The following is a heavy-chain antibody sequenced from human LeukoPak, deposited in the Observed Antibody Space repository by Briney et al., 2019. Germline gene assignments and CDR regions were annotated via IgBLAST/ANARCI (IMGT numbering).Heavy chain of an antibody. Sequence: GGSLRLSCTASGFAFSNYWRSWVRQAPGKGLEWVASIRKDGNEIEYVDSVKGRFTISRDNARNSLYLQMNTLRAEDTAVYYCTKWRGPQSKFEYWGQGTLVTVSS. D-gene: IGHD5-24*01. CDR3: TKWRGPQSKFEY. V-gene: IGHV3-7*01. CDR1: GFAFSNYW. CDR2: IRKDGNEI. J-gene: IGHJ4*02.